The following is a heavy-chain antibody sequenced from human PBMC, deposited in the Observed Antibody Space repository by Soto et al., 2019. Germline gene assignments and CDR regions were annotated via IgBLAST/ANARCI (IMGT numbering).Heavy chain of an antibody. CDR1: GLTFNMYA. Sequence: GGSLRLSCAASGLTFNMYAFHWVRQAPGKGLEWVSSINGRSNYVYYADSVKGRFTISRDNAKNSLYLQMNRLRAEDTAIYYCAREDGVVGSSSAFDHWGLGTLVTVSS. CDR3: AREDGVVGSSSAFDH. D-gene: IGHD1-26*01. V-gene: IGHV3-21*01. J-gene: IGHJ4*02. CDR2: INGRSNYV.